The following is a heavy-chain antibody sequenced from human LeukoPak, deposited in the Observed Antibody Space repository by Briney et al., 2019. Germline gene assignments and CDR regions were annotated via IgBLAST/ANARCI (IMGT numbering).Heavy chain of an antibody. CDR3: AGNYGPYYFDY. CDR1: GFTFSNYG. J-gene: IGHJ4*02. D-gene: IGHD3-10*01. V-gene: IGHV3-33*01. Sequence: GRSLRLSCAASGFTFSNYGMHWVRQAPGKGLEWVAVIWYDGSNKYYADSVKGRFTISSDNSKNTLYLQMNSLRAEDTAVYYCAGNYGPYYFDYWGQGTLVTVSS. CDR2: IWYDGSNK.